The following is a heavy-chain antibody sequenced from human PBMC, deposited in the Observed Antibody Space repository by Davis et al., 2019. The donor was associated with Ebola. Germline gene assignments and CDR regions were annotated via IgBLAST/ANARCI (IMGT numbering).Heavy chain of an antibody. Sequence: MPGGSLRLSCTVSGDSINSYYWSWIRQPPGKGLEWIGYIYYSGNTNYNPSLKNRVTISVDTSKNQFSLKLSSVTAADTAVYYCARVSDTIMGITFDYWGQGTLVTVSS. CDR1: GDSINSYY. V-gene: IGHV4-59*01. CDR3: ARVSDTIMGITFDY. J-gene: IGHJ4*02. CDR2: IYYSGNT. D-gene: IGHD5-18*01.